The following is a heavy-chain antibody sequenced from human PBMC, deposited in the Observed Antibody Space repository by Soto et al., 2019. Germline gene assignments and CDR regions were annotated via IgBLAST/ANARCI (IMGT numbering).Heavy chain of an antibody. CDR3: ARAGFGSAAAEDLWVDWFDP. Sequence: GGSLRLSCAASGFTFSSYAMSWFRQAPGKGLEWVSAISGSGGSTYYADSVKGRFTISRDNSKNTLYLQMNSLRAEDTAVYYCARAGFGSAAAEDLWVDWFDPWGQGTLVTVSS. CDR2: ISGSGGST. D-gene: IGHD6-13*01. V-gene: IGHV3-23*01. J-gene: IGHJ5*02. CDR1: GFTFSSYA.